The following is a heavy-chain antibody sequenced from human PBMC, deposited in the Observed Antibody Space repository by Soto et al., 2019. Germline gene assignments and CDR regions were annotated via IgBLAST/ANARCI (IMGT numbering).Heavy chain of an antibody. CDR1: GCTFTSSA. J-gene: IGHJ6*01. CDR3: VADVRFLEWLLRWHAMDV. CDR2: IVVGSGNT. Sequence: AVQVSCKASGCTFTSSAVQWVRQARGQRREWIGWIVVGSGNTTYAQKFQERVTITRDMSTSTAYMELSSLRSEDTAVYYCVADVRFLEWLLRWHAMDVWRPGTTV. D-gene: IGHD3-3*01. V-gene: IGHV1-58*01.